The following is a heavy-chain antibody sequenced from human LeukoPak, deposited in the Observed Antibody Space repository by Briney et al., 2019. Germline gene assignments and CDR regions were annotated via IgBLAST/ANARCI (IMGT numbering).Heavy chain of an antibody. CDR3: ARDRSGSGSQSVYNWFDP. Sequence: SETLSLTCTVSGGSISSGGYYWSWIRQHPGKGLEWIGHIYYSGSTYYNPSLKSRVTISVDTSKNQFSLKLSSVTAADTAVYYCARDRSGSGSQSVYNWFDPWGQGTLVTVSS. D-gene: IGHD3-10*01. J-gene: IGHJ5*02. V-gene: IGHV4-31*03. CDR1: GGSISSGGYY. CDR2: IYYSGST.